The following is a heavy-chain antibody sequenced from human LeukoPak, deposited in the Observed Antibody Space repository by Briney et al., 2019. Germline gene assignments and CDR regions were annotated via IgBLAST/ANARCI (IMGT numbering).Heavy chain of an antibody. CDR1: GGSISNTNW. D-gene: IGHD2-8*01. CDR3: SRENGAFSPFGY. CDR2: SSLNGVT. V-gene: IGHV4/OR15-8*02. Sequence: SETLSLTCGVSGGSISNTNWWSWVRPPPGQGLEGIGESSLNGVTHYNPSLESRVTLSIDKSNNQLSLNLTSVTAPDTAVYYCSRENGAFSPFGYWGQGTLVTVLS. J-gene: IGHJ4*02.